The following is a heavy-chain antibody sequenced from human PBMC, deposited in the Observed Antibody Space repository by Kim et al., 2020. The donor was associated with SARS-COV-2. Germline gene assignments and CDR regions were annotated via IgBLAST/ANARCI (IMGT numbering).Heavy chain of an antibody. CDR1: GFTVSSNY. CDR3: ARDRHDYGDSFDY. J-gene: IGHJ4*02. D-gene: IGHD4-17*01. CDR2: IYSGGST. V-gene: IGHV3-53*01. Sequence: GGSLRLSCAASGFTVSSNYMSWVRQAPGKGLEWASVIYSGGSTYYADSVKGRFTISRDNSKNTLYLQMNSLRAEDTAVYYCARDRHDYGDSFDYWGQGTLVTVSS.